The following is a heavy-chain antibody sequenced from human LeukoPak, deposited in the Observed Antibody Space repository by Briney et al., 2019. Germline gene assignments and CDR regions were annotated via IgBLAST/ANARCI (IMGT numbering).Heavy chain of an antibody. CDR3: ARVSSRGVIMVDY. J-gene: IGHJ4*02. Sequence: PSETLSLTCTVSGGSISSYYWSWIRQPPGKGLEWIGYIYYSGSTNYNPSLKSRVTISVDTSKNQFSLKLSSVTAADTAVYYCARVSSRGVIMVDYLGQGTLVTVSS. V-gene: IGHV4-59*01. D-gene: IGHD3-10*01. CDR1: GGSISSYY. CDR2: IYYSGST.